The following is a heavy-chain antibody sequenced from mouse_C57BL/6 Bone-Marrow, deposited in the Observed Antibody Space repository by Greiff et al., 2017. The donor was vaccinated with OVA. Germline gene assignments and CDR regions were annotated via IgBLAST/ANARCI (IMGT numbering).Heavy chain of an antibody. CDR2: IYPRSGNP. CDR1: GYTFTSYG. D-gene: IGHD4-1*01. CDR3: ANWDVKCFYY. Sequence: QVQLQQSGAELARPGASVKLSCKASGYTFTSYGISWVKQRTGQGLEWIGEIYPRSGNPYYNEKLKGKATLTADKSSSTAYMELRSLTSEDSAVYFCANWDVKCFYYWGQGTTLTVSS. J-gene: IGHJ2*01. V-gene: IGHV1-81*01.